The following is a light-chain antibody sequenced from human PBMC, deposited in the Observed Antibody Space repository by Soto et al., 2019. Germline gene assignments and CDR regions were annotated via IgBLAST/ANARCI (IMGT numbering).Light chain of an antibody. CDR1: SSDVREHNY. CDR2: DVN. J-gene: IGLJ1*01. CDR3: CSYAVSLYV. Sequence: QSVLTQPHSVSGSPGQSVTISCTGTSSDVREHNYVSWYQHHPGKAPKLIISDVNRRPSGVPDRFSGSKSGSTVSLTISGLQAEDEADYYCCSYAVSLYVFGTGTKLTVL. V-gene: IGLV2-11*02.